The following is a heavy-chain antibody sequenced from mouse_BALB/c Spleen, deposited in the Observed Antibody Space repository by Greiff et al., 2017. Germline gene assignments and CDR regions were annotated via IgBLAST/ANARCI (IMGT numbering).Heavy chain of an antibody. CDR2: ILPGSGST. J-gene: IGHJ3*01. CDR1: GYTFSSYW. D-gene: IGHD1-1*01. Sequence: QVQLKQSGAELMKPGASVKISCKATGYTFSSYWIEWVKQRPGHGLEWIGEILPGSGSTNYNEKFKGKATFTADTSSNTAYMQLSSLTSEDSAVYYCARTVVAPSFAYWGQGTLVTVSA. V-gene: IGHV1-9*01. CDR3: ARTVVAPSFAY.